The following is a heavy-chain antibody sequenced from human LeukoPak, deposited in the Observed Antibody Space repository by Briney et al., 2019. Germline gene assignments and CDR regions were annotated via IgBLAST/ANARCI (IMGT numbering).Heavy chain of an antibody. CDR2: ISPYNGDT. J-gene: IGHJ4*02. CDR3: ARDGAVAAVFDY. V-gene: IGHV1-18*01. Sequence: ASVKVSCKASGYTFTTYGVTWVRQAPGQGLEWMGWISPYNGDTNYAQNLQGRVTFTTDTSTSTAYMELRSLRSDDTAVYYCARDGAVAAVFDYWGQGTLVTVSS. D-gene: IGHD6-19*01. CDR1: GYTFTTYG.